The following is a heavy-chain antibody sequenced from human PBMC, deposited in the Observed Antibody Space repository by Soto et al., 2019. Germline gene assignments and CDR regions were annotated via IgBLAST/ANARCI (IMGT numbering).Heavy chain of an antibody. CDR1: GGTFSSYA. J-gene: IGHJ5*02. Sequence: GASVKVSCKASGGTFSSYAISWVRQAPGQGLEWMGGIIPIFGTANYAQKFQGRVTITADESTSTAYMELSSLRSEDTAVYYCAGDIVLVPAAKYNWFNPWGQGTLVTVSS. CDR3: AGDIVLVPAAKYNWFNP. D-gene: IGHD2-2*01. V-gene: IGHV1-69*13. CDR2: IIPIFGTA.